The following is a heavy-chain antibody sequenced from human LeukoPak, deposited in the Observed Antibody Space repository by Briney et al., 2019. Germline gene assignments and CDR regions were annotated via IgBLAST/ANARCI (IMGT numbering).Heavy chain of an antibody. CDR3: ARHNSGSSWFDP. V-gene: IGHV3-33*01. J-gene: IGHJ5*02. Sequence: PGRSLRLSCAASGFTFSSYGMHWVRQAPGKGLEWVAVIWYDGSKKNYADSMQGRFTISRDNSKNTVYLQMSSLGAEDTAVYYCARHNSGSSWFDPWGQGTLVTVSS. CDR1: GFTFSSYG. D-gene: IGHD1-26*01. CDR2: IWYDGSKK.